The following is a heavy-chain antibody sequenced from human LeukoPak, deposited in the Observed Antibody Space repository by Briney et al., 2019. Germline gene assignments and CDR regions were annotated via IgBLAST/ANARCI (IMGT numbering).Heavy chain of an antibody. V-gene: IGHV1-18*01. CDR2: ISANNGNT. D-gene: IGHD4-17*01. Sequence: ASVKVSCKASGYTFTSYGISWVRQAPGQGLEWMGWISANNGNTNYAQKLQGRVTMTTDTSTSTAYMEMRSLRSDDTAVYYCARESVLGYGDYVGYFDYWGQGTLVTVSS. CDR1: GYTFTSYG. CDR3: ARESVLGYGDYVGYFDY. J-gene: IGHJ4*02.